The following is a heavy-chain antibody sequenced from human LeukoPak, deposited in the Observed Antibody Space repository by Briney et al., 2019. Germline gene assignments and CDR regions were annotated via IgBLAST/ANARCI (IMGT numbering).Heavy chain of an antibody. D-gene: IGHD2-2*01. Sequence: ASVKVSCKASGYTFTSYGISWVRQAPGQGLEWMGWISAYNSNTNYAQKLQGRVTMTTDTSTSTAYMELRSLRSDDTAVYYCARIGYCSSTSCYPYYIDVWGKGTTVTVSS. J-gene: IGHJ6*03. V-gene: IGHV1-18*01. CDR2: ISAYNSNT. CDR3: ARIGYCSSTSCYPYYIDV. CDR1: GYTFTSYG.